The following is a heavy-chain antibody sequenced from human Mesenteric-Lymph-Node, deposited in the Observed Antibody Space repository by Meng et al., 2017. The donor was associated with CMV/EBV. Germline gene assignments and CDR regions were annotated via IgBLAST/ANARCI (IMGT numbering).Heavy chain of an antibody. CDR3: ARVGSTSYQAFDY. CDR2: ISSSGSTI. J-gene: IGHJ4*02. Sequence: GESLKISCAASGFTFSDYYMSWIRQAPGKGLEWVSYISSSGSTIYYADSVKGRFTISRDNSKNTLYLQMNSLRAEDTAVYYCARVGSTSYQAFDYWGQGTLVTVSS. D-gene: IGHD2-2*01. CDR1: GFTFSDYY. V-gene: IGHV3-11*01.